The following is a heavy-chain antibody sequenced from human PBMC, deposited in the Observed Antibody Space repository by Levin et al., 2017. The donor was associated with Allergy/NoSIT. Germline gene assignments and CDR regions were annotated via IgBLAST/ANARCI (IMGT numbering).Heavy chain of an antibody. CDR3: ARAEHLNYVYYHYMDV. J-gene: IGHJ6*03. V-gene: IGHV1-69*13. Sequence: AASVKVSCKILGGTFSSDAISWVRQAPGQGLEWMGGITPKFRTSNYAHKFEGRITLTADESTNTAYMELSSLRPEDTAVYYCARAEHLNYVYYHYMDVWGTGTTVIVSS. D-gene: IGHD1-26*01. CDR2: ITPKFRTS. CDR1: GGTFSSDA.